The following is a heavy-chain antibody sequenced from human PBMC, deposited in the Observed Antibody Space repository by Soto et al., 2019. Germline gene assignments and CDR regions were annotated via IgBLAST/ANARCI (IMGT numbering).Heavy chain of an antibody. Sequence: ASVKVSCKASGYTFTGYYMHWVRQAPGQGLEWMGWINPNSGGTNYAQKFQGRVTITRDTSISTTYMELSTLRSDDTAVYYCARGSPNPRKNWFDSWAQGTLVTVSS. CDR3: ARGSPNPRKNWFDS. CDR2: INPNSGGT. CDR1: GYTFTGYY. V-gene: IGHV1-2*02. J-gene: IGHJ5*01. D-gene: IGHD3-10*01.